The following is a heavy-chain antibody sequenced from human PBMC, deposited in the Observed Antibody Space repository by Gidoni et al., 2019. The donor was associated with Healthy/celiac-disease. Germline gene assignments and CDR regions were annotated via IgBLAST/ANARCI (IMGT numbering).Heavy chain of an antibody. Sequence: QVQLVQSGAEVKKPGASVKVSCTASGYTFTGYYMHWVRQAPGQGLEWMGWINPNSGGTNDAQKFQGWVTMTRDTSISTAYMELSRLRSDDTAVYYCARGFGGVGGRFDYWGQGTLVTVSS. CDR3: ARGFGGVGGRFDY. V-gene: IGHV1-2*04. CDR1: GYTFTGYY. D-gene: IGHD3-16*01. CDR2: INPNSGGT. J-gene: IGHJ4*02.